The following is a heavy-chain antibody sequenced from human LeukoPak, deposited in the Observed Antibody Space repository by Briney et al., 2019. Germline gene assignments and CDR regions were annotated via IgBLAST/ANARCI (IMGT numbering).Heavy chain of an antibody. CDR1: GYTFTSYG. D-gene: IGHD2/OR15-2a*01. Sequence: ASVKVSCKASGYTFTSYGVTWVRQAPGQGLEWMGWISANNGNTNYAQKFQDRVTMTTDTSTTTAYMELTSLRSDDTAVYYCGRLGLWKYYFDYWGQGTLVTVSS. J-gene: IGHJ4*02. V-gene: IGHV1-18*01. CDR2: ISANNGNT. CDR3: GRLGLWKYYFDY.